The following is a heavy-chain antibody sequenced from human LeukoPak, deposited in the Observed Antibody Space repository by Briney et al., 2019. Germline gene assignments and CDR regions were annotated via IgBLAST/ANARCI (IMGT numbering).Heavy chain of an antibody. Sequence: ASVKVSCKASGCTFSSYAISWVRQAPGQGLEWMGGIIPIFGTANYAQKFQGRVTITADESTSTAYMELSSLRSEDTAVYYCARKLELHHYYYGMDVWGQGTRSPSP. J-gene: IGHJ6*02. V-gene: IGHV1-69*13. CDR1: GCTFSSYA. D-gene: IGHD1-7*01. CDR2: IIPIFGTA. CDR3: ARKLELHHYYYGMDV.